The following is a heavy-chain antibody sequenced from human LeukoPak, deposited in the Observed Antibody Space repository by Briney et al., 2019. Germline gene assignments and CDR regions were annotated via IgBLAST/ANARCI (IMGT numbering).Heavy chain of an antibody. V-gene: IGHV4-59*08. CDR2: IYYTGTT. CDR3: ARHWSGDSSGYYPLDY. Sequence: PSETLSLTCTVSGGSIRVYYWSWIRHPPGKGLEWIGYIYYTGTTKYKPSLESRVTISVDTSKNQFSLKLTSVTAADTAVYYCARHWSGDSSGYYPLDYWGQGTLVTVSS. CDR1: GGSIRVYY. D-gene: IGHD3-22*01. J-gene: IGHJ4*02.